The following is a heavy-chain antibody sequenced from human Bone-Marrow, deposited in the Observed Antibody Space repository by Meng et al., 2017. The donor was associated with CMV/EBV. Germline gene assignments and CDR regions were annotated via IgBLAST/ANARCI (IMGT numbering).Heavy chain of an antibody. CDR1: GYTFTDYY. CDR2: INPNSGGT. CDR3: AREITRRDYGDYVDY. Sequence: ASVKVSCKASGYTFTDYYMHWVRQSPGQGLEWMGWINPNSGGTNYAQKFQGRVTMTRDTSISTAYMELSRLRSDDTAVYYCAREITRRDYGDYVDYWGQGTLVTVSS. J-gene: IGHJ4*02. D-gene: IGHD4-17*01. V-gene: IGHV1-2*02.